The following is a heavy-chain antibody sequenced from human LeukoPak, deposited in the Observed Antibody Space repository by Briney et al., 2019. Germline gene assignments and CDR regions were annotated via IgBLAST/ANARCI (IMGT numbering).Heavy chain of an antibody. V-gene: IGHV3-21*01. Sequence: GGSLRLSCAVSGFTFSGYSMNWVRQAPGKGLEWVSSISSSSSYIYYADSVKGRFTISRDNAKNSLYLQMNSLRAEDTAVYYCARVPGSGITNNHIDYWGQGTLVTVSS. CDR3: ARVPGSGITNNHIDY. CDR1: GFTFSGYS. CDR2: ISSSSSYI. J-gene: IGHJ4*02. D-gene: IGHD3-10*01.